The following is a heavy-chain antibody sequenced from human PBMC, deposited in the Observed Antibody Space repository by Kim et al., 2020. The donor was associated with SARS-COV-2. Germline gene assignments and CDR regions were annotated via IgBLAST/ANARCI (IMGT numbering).Heavy chain of an antibody. J-gene: IGHJ4*02. Sequence: KYDAYSVRGRFTISRDNSKNTLYLQMNRWGAEVSAVYYCARVWARMVFDYWGQGTLVTVSS. V-gene: IGHV3-30*01. CDR2: K. CDR3: ARVWARMVFDY. D-gene: IGHD3-10*01.